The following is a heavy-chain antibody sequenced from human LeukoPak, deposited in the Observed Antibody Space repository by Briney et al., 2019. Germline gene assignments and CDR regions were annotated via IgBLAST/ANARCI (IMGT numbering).Heavy chain of an antibody. Sequence: GSLRLSCAASGFTVSSNYMSWVRQAPGKGLEWIGSIYYSGSTYYNPSLKSRVTISVDTSKNQLSLKLSSVTAADTAVYYCARTHYYDSSGYYAFDYWGQGTLVTVSS. D-gene: IGHD3-22*01. CDR3: ARTHYYDSSGYYAFDY. CDR2: IYYSGST. J-gene: IGHJ4*02. CDR1: GFTVSSNY. V-gene: IGHV4-59*05.